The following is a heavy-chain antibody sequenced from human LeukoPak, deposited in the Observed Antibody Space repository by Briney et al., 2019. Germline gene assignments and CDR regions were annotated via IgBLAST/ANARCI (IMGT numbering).Heavy chain of an antibody. CDR1: GGTFSSYA. D-gene: IGHD3-22*01. CDR2: IIPILGIA. V-gene: IGHV1-69*04. CDR3: SREYYDRSGYSGRYFDY. Sequence: AASVKNSCKASGGTFSSYAISWVRQAPGQGLEWMGRIIPILGIANYAQKFQGRVTITAAKSTSTAYMELSSLRAESTAAYYCSREYYDRSGYSGRYFDYWGQGTLVTVSS. J-gene: IGHJ4*02.